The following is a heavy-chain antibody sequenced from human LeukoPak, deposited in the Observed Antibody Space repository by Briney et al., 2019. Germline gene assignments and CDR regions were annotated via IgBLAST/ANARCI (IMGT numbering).Heavy chain of an antibody. J-gene: IGHJ6*03. D-gene: IGHD2-2*01. Sequence: GGSLRLSCAASGFTFSSYSMNWVRQAPGKGLEWVSSISSSSSYIYYADSVKGRFTISRDNAKNSLYLQMNSLRAEDTAVYYCARSPIVVVPAALRYYYYYYMDVWGKGTTVTVSS. V-gene: IGHV3-21*04. CDR3: ARSPIVVVPAALRYYYYYYMDV. CDR1: GFTFSSYS. CDR2: ISSSSSYI.